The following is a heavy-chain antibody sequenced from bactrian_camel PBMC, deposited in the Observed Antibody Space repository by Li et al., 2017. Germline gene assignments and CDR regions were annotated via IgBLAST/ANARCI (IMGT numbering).Heavy chain of an antibody. J-gene: IGHJ4*01. D-gene: IGHD6*01. CDR3: ANTVAGSPYY. V-gene: IGHV3S63*01. CDR2: IFTGGIST. CDR1: AFTFDQD. Sequence: HVQLVESGGGSVQAGESLRLSCTAIAFTFDQDMGWFRQAPGKEREGVAAIFTGGISTYYADSVTGRFTISRDNAKNMVYLHLNSLKTEDMAMYYCANTVAGSPYYWGQGTQVTV.